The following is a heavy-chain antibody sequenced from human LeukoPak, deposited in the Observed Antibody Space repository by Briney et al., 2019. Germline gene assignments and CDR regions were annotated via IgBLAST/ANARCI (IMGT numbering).Heavy chain of an antibody. CDR2: ISYDGSNK. Sequence: PGGSLRLSCAASGFTFSSYGMHWVRQAPGKGLERVAVISYDGSNKYYADSVKGRFTISRDNSKNTLYLQMNSLRAEDTAVYYCAKDHLYYFDYWGQGTLVTVSS. CDR3: AKDHLYYFDY. V-gene: IGHV3-30*18. CDR1: GFTFSSYG. J-gene: IGHJ4*02.